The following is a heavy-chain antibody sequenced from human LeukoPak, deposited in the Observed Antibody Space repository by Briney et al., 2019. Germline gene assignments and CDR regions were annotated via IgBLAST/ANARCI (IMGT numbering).Heavy chain of an antibody. CDR3: VRADAKKTAMVDY. Sequence: PGGSLRLSCAASGFTFSSYSMNWVRQAPGKGLECVSSISGSSSYIYYADSVKGRFTISRDNAKNSLYLQMNSLRVEDTAVYYCVRADAKKTAMVDYWGRGTLVAVSS. D-gene: IGHD5-18*01. J-gene: IGHJ4*02. V-gene: IGHV3-21*01. CDR2: ISGSSSYI. CDR1: GFTFSSYS.